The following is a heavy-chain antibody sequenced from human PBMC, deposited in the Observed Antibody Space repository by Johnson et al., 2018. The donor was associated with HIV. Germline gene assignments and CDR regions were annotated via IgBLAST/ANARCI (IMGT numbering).Heavy chain of an antibody. V-gene: IGHV3-20*04. CDR2: INWNGGTT. CDR1: GFTFDDYG. CDR3: ARGAYYYDSSGGNDAFDS. Sequence: VQLVESGGGVVRPGGSLRLSCAASGFTFDDYGMSWVRQAPGKGLEWVSGINWNGGTTGYADSVKGRFTISRDNAKNSLYLQMNSLRAEDTALYSCARGAYYYDSSGGNDAFDSWGQGTMVTVSS. D-gene: IGHD3-22*01. J-gene: IGHJ3*02.